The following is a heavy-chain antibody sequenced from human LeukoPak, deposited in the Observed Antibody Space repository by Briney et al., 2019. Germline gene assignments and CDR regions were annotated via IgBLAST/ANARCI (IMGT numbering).Heavy chain of an antibody. J-gene: IGHJ5*02. CDR3: AKDFVGSGWYSSWFDP. D-gene: IGHD6-19*01. CDR2: ISYDGSNK. Sequence: PGGSLRLSCAASGFTFSNYGMHWVRQAPGKGLEWVAVISYDGSNKYYADSVKGRFTISRDNSKNTLYLQMNSLRAEDTAVYYCAKDFVGSGWYSSWFDPWGQGTLVTVSS. V-gene: IGHV3-30*18. CDR1: GFTFSNYG.